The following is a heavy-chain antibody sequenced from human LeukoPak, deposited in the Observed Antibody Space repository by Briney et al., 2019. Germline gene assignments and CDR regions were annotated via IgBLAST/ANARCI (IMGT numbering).Heavy chain of an antibody. CDR3: ARGKKLSRVIDY. J-gene: IGHJ4*02. V-gene: IGHV3-23*01. D-gene: IGHD3-16*02. Sequence: PGGSLRLSCAASGFTFSSYGMSWVRQAPGKGLEWVSAISGSGGSTYYADSVKGRFTISRDNVKNTLYLQMNSQRAKAKAVDYCARGKKLSRVIDYWGQGTMVTVCS. CDR1: GFTFSSYG. CDR2: ISGSGGST.